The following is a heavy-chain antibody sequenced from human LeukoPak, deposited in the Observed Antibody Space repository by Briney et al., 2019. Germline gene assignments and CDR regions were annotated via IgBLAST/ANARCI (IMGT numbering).Heavy chain of an antibody. CDR3: ARGALRFLEWLSSSHYGMDV. V-gene: IGHV1-18*01. CDR2: ISAYNGNT. CDR1: GYTFTSYG. D-gene: IGHD3-3*01. J-gene: IGHJ6*02. Sequence: ASVKVSCKAYGYTFTSYGISWVRQAPGQGLEWMGWISAYNGNTNYAQKLQGRVTMTTDTSTSTAYMELRSLRSDDTAVYYCARGALRFLEWLSSSHYGMDVWGQGTTVTVSS.